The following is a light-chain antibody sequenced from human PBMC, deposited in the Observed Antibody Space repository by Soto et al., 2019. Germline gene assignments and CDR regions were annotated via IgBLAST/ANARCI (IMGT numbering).Light chain of an antibody. CDR1: QSVTST. Sequence: EIILTQSPATLSVSPGERATLSCRASQSVTSTLAWYQQKPGQAPRLLIYGASTRATGIPARFSGSGSGTEFTLTISSLQSEDFVIYYCQQYNNWPPGTFGQGTKVEIK. J-gene: IGKJ1*01. V-gene: IGKV3-15*01. CDR2: GAS. CDR3: QQYNNWPPGT.